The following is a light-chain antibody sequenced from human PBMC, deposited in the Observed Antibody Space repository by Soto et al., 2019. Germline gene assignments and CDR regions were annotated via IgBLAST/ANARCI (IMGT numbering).Light chain of an antibody. CDR3: QQYDSYSYT. Sequence: DMQMTQSPSTLTASVGDRVTITCRASQNVNIWLAWYQQKPGKAPKLLIYKASSLESGVPSRFSGSGSGTDFTLTISSLQPDDFATYYCQQYDSYSYTFGQGTKLEIK. CDR1: QNVNIW. V-gene: IGKV1-5*03. CDR2: KAS. J-gene: IGKJ2*01.